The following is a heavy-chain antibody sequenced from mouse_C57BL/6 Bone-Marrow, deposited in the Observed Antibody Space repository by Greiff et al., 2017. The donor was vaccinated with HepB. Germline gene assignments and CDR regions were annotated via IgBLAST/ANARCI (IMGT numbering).Heavy chain of an antibody. CDR2: IRSKSNNYAT. CDR1: GFSFNTYA. V-gene: IGHV10-1*01. CDR3: VRQGLAGFAY. J-gene: IGHJ3*01. Sequence: EVQLKESGGGLVQPKGSLKLSCAASGFSFNTYAMNWVRQAPGKGLEWVARIRSKSNNYATYYADSVKDRFTISRDDSESMLYLQMNNLKTEDTAMYYCVRQGLAGFAYWGQGTLVTVSA.